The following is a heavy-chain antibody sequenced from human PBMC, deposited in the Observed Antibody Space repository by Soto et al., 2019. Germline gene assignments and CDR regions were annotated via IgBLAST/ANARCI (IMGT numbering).Heavy chain of an antibody. CDR3: ARWWMYAPRFDT. D-gene: IGHD2-8*01. J-gene: IGHJ5*02. V-gene: IGHV4-30-2*01. Sequence: SETLSLTYAVEGGSFNDDYWSWIRQPPGKGLEWIGYIYHSGSTYYNPSLKSRVTISVDRSKNQFSLKLSSVTAADTAVYYCARWWMYAPRFDTWGQGTLVTVSS. CDR2: IYHSGST. CDR1: GGSFNDDY.